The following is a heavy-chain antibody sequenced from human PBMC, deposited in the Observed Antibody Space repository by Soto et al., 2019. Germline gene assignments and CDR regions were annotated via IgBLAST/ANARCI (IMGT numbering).Heavy chain of an antibody. CDR2: INHSGST. D-gene: IGHD3-22*01. J-gene: IGHJ6*02. V-gene: IGHV4-34*01. CDR3: AGVPRGGYYDSSGYYGLRGYYYYGMDV. CDR1: AGSFSGYY. Sequence: SETLSLPCAVYAGSFSGYYWSWIRQPPGKGLEWIGEINHSGSTNYNPSLKSRVTISVDTSKNQFSLKLSSVTAADTAVYYCAGVPRGGYYDSSGYYGLRGYYYYGMDVWRQGTTVIVCS.